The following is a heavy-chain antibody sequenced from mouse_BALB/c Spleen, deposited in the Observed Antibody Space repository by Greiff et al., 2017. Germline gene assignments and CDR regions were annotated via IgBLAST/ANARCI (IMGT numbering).Heavy chain of an antibody. CDR2: ILPGSGST. Sequence: QVQLQQSGAELMKPGASVKISCKATGYTFSSYWIEWVKQRPGHGLEWIGEILPGSGSTNYNAKFKGKATFTADTSSNTAYMQLSSLTSEDSAVYYCARGYYDYDYYAMDYWGQGTSVTVSS. CDR1: GYTFSSYW. CDR3: ARGYYDYDYYAMDY. J-gene: IGHJ4*01. D-gene: IGHD2-4*01. V-gene: IGHV1-9*01.